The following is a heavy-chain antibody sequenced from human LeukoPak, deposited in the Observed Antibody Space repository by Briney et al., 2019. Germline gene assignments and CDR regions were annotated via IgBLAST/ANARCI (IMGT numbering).Heavy chain of an antibody. CDR3: ARGPDIVLIPAAGGAYYYYYMDV. Sequence: GGSLRLSCAASGFTFSSYTMNWVRQAPGKGLEWISSITSRSTKVYYAESVKGRFTISRDNAKNSFDLQMNSPRAEDTAVYYRARGPDIVLIPAAGGAYYYYYMDVWGKGTTVTVSS. J-gene: IGHJ6*03. CDR2: ITSRSTKV. D-gene: IGHD2-2*01. V-gene: IGHV3-21*06. CDR1: GFTFSSYT.